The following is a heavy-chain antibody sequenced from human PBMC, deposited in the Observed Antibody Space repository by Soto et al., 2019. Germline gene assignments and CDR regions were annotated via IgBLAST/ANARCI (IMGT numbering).Heavy chain of an antibody. Sequence: GGSLRLSCAASGFTLNTYSMHWVRQAPGKGLEWVSSIDSTSVYTFYADSVKGRFTVSRANAQNSLYLQMNSLRAEDTAVYYCARSLVSATPDSWGQGTLVTVSS. CDR1: GFTLNTYS. CDR3: ARSLVSATPDS. V-gene: IGHV3-21*01. J-gene: IGHJ4*02. CDR2: IDSTSVYT. D-gene: IGHD1-26*01.